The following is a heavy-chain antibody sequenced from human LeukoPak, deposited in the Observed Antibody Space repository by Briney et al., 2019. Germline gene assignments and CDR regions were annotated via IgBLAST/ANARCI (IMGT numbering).Heavy chain of an antibody. CDR3: ARDLYPYPRYGMDV. CDR1: GFAFSNYA. Sequence: GGSLRLSGAASGFAFSNYAMYWFRQAPGKGLEYVSAISSNGGSTYYVNSVNGRFTISGDNSKNTLYLQLGSLRAEDMGVYYCARDLYPYPRYGMDVWGQGTTVTVS. D-gene: IGHD2-2*02. J-gene: IGHJ6*02. CDR2: ISSNGGST. V-gene: IGHV3-64*01.